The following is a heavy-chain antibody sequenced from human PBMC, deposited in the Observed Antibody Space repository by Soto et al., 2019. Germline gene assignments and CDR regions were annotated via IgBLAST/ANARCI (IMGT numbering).Heavy chain of an antibody. CDR3: AKGGSGNYLTYYYHYGMDA. CDR2: ISYDGNNK. V-gene: IGHV3-30*18. CDR1: GFGLSNNG. Sequence: GGSLRLSCAASGFGLSNNGMHWVRQAPGKGLEWVAVISYDGNNKYYADSVKGRFTISRDNSKNTVYLEMNNLRAEDTAMYYCAKGGSGNYLTYYYHYGMDAWGQGTTVTVSS. J-gene: IGHJ6*02. D-gene: IGHD3-22*01.